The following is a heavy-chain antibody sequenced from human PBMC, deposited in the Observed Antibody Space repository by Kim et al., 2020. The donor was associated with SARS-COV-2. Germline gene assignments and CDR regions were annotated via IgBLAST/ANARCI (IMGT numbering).Heavy chain of an antibody. V-gene: IGHV3-21*01. J-gene: IGHJ4*02. D-gene: IGHD6-13*01. CDR1: GFTFSTYD. CDR3: ATDSPRAAAGTR. CDR2: ISSSSNYI. Sequence: GGSLRLSCAASGFTFSTYDMNWVRQAPGKGLEWVSSISSSSNYIYYADSVKGRFTISRDNAKNSLYLQMNSLRAEDTALYYCATDSPRAAAGTRWGQGTLVTVSS.